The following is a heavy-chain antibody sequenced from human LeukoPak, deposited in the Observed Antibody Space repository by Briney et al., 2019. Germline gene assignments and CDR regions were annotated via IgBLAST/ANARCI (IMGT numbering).Heavy chain of an antibody. J-gene: IGHJ4*02. CDR1: GGSISSYY. D-gene: IGHD3-10*01. CDR3: AGAGDTSVRGVPYIFDY. Sequence: SETLSLTCTVSGGSISSYYWSWIRQPPGKGLEWIGYIYYSGSTSYNPSLKSRVTISVDTSKNQFSLKLSSVTAADTAVYYCAGAGDTSVRGVPYIFDYWGQGTLVTVSS. V-gene: IGHV4-59*01. CDR2: IYYSGST.